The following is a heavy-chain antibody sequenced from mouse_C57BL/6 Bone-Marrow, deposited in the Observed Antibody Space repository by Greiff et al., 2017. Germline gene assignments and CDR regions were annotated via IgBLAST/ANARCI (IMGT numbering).Heavy chain of an antibody. Sequence: QVQLQQSGAELARPGASVKMSCKASGYTFTSYTMHWVKQRPGQGLEWIGYINPSSGYTKYNQKFKDKATLTADKSSSTAYMQLSSLTSEDSAVYYCARHDYDVCYAMDYWGQGTSVTVSS. CDR3: ARHDYDVCYAMDY. CDR2: INPSSGYT. V-gene: IGHV1-4*01. CDR1: GYTFTSYT. D-gene: IGHD2-4*01. J-gene: IGHJ4*01.